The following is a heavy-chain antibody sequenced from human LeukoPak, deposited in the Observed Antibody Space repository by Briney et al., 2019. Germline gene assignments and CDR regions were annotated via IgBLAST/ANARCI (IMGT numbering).Heavy chain of an antibody. V-gene: IGHV3-23*01. CDR3: AKGGSGWYLNWFDP. Sequence: GGSLRLSCAASGFTFSSYAMSWVRQAPGKGLEWVSAISGSGGSTYYADSVKGRFTISGDNSKNTLYLQMNSLRAEDTAVYYCAKGGSGWYLNWFDPWGQGTLVTVSS. CDR1: GFTFSSYA. CDR2: ISGSGGST. D-gene: IGHD6-19*01. J-gene: IGHJ5*02.